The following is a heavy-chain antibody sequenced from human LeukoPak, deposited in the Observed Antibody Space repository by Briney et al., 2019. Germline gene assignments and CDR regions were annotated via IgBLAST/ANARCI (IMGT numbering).Heavy chain of an antibody. Sequence: ASVKVSCKASGYTFTGYYMHWVRQAPGQGLEWMGRINPNSGGKNYAQKFQGRVTMTRDTSISTAYMELSRLRSDDTAVYYCARAVDTAMVRGDYWGQGTLVTVSS. CDR2: INPNSGGK. CDR1: GYTFTGYY. D-gene: IGHD5-18*01. J-gene: IGHJ4*02. CDR3: ARAVDTAMVRGDY. V-gene: IGHV1-2*06.